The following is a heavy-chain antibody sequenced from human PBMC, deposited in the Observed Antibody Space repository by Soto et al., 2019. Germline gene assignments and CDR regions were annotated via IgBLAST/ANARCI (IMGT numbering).Heavy chain of an antibody. CDR2: IDPSDSYT. CDR3: ANYGDSFDAFDI. CDR1: GYSFTSYW. J-gene: IGHJ3*02. V-gene: IGHV5-10-1*01. Sequence: PGESLKISCRGSGYSFTSYWISWVRQMPGKGLEWMGRIDPSDSYTNYSPSFQGHVTISADKSISTAYLQWSSLKASDTAMYYCANYGDSFDAFDIWGQGTMVTVSS. D-gene: IGHD4-17*01.